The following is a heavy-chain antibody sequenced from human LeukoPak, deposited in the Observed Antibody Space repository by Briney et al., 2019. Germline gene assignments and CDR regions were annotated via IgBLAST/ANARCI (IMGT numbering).Heavy chain of an antibody. CDR2: IRYDGSNK. Sequence: GGSLRLSCAASGFTFSSYGMHWVRQAPGKGLEWVAFIRYDGSNKYYADSVKGRFTISRDNSKNTLYLQMNSLRAEDTAVYYCPRDQGYGDYPGGLFDYWGQGTLVTVSS. J-gene: IGHJ4*02. V-gene: IGHV3-30*02. D-gene: IGHD4-17*01. CDR1: GFTFSSYG. CDR3: PRDQGYGDYPGGLFDY.